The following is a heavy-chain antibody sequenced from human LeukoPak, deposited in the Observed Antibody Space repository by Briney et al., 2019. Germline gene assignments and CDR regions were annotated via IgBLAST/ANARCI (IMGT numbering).Heavy chain of an antibody. Sequence: SETLSLTCTVSGYSISSGYFWGWIRQPPGKGLEWIGEIYHSGSTNYNPSLKSRVTISVDKSKNQFSLKLSSVTAADTAVYYCARDGGDYAVMDPLRYWGQGTLVTVSS. D-gene: IGHD4-17*01. CDR2: IYHSGST. CDR3: ARDGGDYAVMDPLRY. CDR1: GYSISSGYF. J-gene: IGHJ4*02. V-gene: IGHV4-38-2*02.